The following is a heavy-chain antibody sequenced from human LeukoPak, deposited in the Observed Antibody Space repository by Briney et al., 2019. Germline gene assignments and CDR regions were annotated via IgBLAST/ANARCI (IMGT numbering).Heavy chain of an antibody. Sequence: PGGSLRLSCAASGFTFDDYAMHWVRQAPGKGLEWVSGISWNSGSIGYADSVKGRFTISRDNAKNSLYLQMNSLRAEDTALYYCATDFGHWGQGTLVTVPS. CDR2: ISWNSGSI. V-gene: IGHV3-9*01. CDR1: GFTFDDYA. J-gene: IGHJ4*02. CDR3: ATDFGH.